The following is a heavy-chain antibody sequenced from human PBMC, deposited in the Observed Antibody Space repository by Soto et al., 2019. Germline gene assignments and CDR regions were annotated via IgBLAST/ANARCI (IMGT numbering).Heavy chain of an antibody. CDR3: ARDLRVGATDYGMDV. J-gene: IGHJ6*02. V-gene: IGHV4-59*01. Sequence: QVQLQESGPGLVKPSETLSLTCTVSGGSISSYYRSWIRQPPGKGLEWIGYIYYSGSTNYNPSLKSRVTISVDTSKNQFSLKLSSVTAADTAVYYCARDLRVGATDYGMDVWGQGTTVTVSS. D-gene: IGHD1-26*01. CDR2: IYYSGST. CDR1: GGSISSYY.